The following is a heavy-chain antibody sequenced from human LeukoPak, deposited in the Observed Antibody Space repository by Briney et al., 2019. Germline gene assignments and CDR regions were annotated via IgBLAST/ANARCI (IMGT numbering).Heavy chain of an antibody. V-gene: IGHV3-21*01. CDR1: GFTFSSYS. J-gene: IGHJ6*03. D-gene: IGHD1-1*01. CDR3: ARDSRVPTIPGYMDV. Sequence: PGGSLRLSCAASGFTFSSYSMNWVRQAPGKGLEWVSSISSSSSYIYYADSVKGRFTISRDNAKNSLYLQMNSLRAEDTAVYYCARDSRVPTIPGYMDVWGKGTTVTVSS. CDR2: ISSSSSYI.